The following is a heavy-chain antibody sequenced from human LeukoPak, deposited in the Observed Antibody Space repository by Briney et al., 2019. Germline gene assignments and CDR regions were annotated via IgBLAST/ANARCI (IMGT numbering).Heavy chain of an antibody. CDR3: ARVEAYCGGDCYLYYYGMDV. D-gene: IGHD2-21*02. CDR1: GYTFTSYA. CDR2: INAGNGNT. J-gene: IGHJ6*02. V-gene: IGHV1-3*01. Sequence: ASVKVSCKASGYTFTSYAMHWVRQAPGQRLERMGWINAGNGNTKYSQKCQGRVTITRDTSASTAYMELSSLRSEDTAVYYCARVEAYCGGDCYLYYYGMDVWGQGTTVTVSS.